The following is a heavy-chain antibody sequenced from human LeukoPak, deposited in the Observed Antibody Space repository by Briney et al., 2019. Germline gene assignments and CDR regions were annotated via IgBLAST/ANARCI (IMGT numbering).Heavy chain of an antibody. Sequence: GGSLRLSCAASGFTFSSYGMHWVRQAPGKGLEWVAVISYDGSNKYYADSVKGRFTISRNNSKNTLYLQMNSLRAEDTAVYYCAKDQLYSSSWTPFYFDYWGQGTLVTVSS. J-gene: IGHJ4*02. V-gene: IGHV3-30*18. CDR2: ISYDGSNK. CDR3: AKDQLYSSSWTPFYFDY. D-gene: IGHD6-13*01. CDR1: GFTFSSYG.